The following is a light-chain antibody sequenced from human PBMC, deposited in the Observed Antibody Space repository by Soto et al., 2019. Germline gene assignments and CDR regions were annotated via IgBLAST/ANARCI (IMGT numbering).Light chain of an antibody. CDR3: QQYVSSPWA. CDR1: QSVSSSF. J-gene: IGKJ1*01. CDR2: GAS. V-gene: IGKV3-20*01. Sequence: EIGMTQSPATLSVSLGERATLSCRASQSVSSSFLAWYQQKAGQAPRLLIYGASRRATGIPDRFSGSGSGTDFTLTISRLEPEDFAVYYCQQYVSSPWAFGQGTKVDIK.